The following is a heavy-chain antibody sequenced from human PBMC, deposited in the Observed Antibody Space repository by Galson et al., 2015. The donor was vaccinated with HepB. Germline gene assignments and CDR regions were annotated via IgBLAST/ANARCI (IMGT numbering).Heavy chain of an antibody. V-gene: IGHV3-7*01. CDR1: RITFTNYW. CDR2: LKQDGSEK. J-gene: IGHJ4*02. Sequence: SLRLSCAASRITFTNYWMSWVRQAPGKGLEWVANLKQDGSEKYYVDSVKGRLTISRDAAKNSVYLQMNSLRVEDMAVYYCVIAAADYWGQGALVTVSS. D-gene: IGHD6-25*01. CDR3: VIAAADY.